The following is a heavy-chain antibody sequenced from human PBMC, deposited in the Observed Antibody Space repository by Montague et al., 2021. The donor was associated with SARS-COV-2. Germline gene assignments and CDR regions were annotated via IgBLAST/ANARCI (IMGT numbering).Heavy chain of an antibody. Sequence: SLRLSCAASGFTFDDYAMHWVRQAPGKVLEWVSLISGDGGSTYYADSVKGRFTISRDNSKNSLYQQMNSLRTEDTALYYCAKGRGYFDWLLYPGIDYWGQGTLVTVSS. D-gene: IGHD3-9*01. J-gene: IGHJ4*02. CDR3: AKGRGYFDWLLYPGIDY. V-gene: IGHV3-43*02. CDR2: ISGDGGST. CDR1: GFTFDDYA.